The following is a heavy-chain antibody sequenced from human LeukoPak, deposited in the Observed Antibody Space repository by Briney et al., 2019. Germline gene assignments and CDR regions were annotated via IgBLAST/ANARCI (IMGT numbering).Heavy chain of an antibody. V-gene: IGHV3-23*01. CDR1: GFTFSSYA. CDR3: AKDPEDIVVVPAAIPDY. CDR2: ISGSGGST. J-gene: IGHJ4*02. Sequence: GGSLRLSCAASGFTFSSYAMSWVRQAPGKGLEWVSAISGSGGSTYYADSVKGRFTISGDNSKNTLYLQMNSLRAEDTAVYYCAKDPEDIVVVPAAIPDYWGQGTLVTVSS. D-gene: IGHD2-2*02.